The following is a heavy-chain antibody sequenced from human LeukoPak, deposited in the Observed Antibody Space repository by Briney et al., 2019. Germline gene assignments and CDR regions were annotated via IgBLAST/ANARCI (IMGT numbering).Heavy chain of an antibody. CDR1: GGSISSYY. Sequence: MPSETLSLTCTVSGGSISSYYWSWIRQPAGKGLEWIGRIYTSGSTNYNPSLKSRVTMSVDTSKNQFSLKLSSVTAADTAVYYCARDGATVTTPPSYYYYMDVWGKGTTVTVSS. V-gene: IGHV4-4*07. CDR3: ARDGATVTTPPSYYYYMDV. J-gene: IGHJ6*03. D-gene: IGHD4-17*01. CDR2: IYTSGST.